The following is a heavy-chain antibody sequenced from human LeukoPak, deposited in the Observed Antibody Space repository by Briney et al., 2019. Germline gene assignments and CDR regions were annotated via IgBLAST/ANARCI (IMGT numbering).Heavy chain of an antibody. CDR2: ISSSSSYI. CDR3: SSGYYYNDAFDI. V-gene: IGHV3-11*06. J-gene: IGHJ3*02. CDR1: GFTFSDYY. Sequence: GGSLRLSCAASGFTFSDYYMSWIRQAPGKGLEWVSSISSSSSYIYYVDSLKGRFTISRDNAQNSLYLQMNSLRAEDTAVYYDSSGYYYNDAFDIWGQGTMVTVSS. D-gene: IGHD3-22*01.